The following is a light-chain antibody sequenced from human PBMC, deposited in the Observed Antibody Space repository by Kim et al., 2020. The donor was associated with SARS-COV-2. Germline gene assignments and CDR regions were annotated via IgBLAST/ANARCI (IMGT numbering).Light chain of an antibody. CDR3: VLYMGGGIWV. J-gene: IGLJ3*02. CDR1: SGPVSTSSH. Sequence: GGHVPLACGLTSGPVSTSSHPNWYQQTPRQAPSALIYSNNPRSSGVPDRFSGSILGKKAALTIAGAQAEDESDYYCVLYMGGGIWVFGGGTQLTVL. CDR2: SNN. V-gene: IGLV8-61*01.